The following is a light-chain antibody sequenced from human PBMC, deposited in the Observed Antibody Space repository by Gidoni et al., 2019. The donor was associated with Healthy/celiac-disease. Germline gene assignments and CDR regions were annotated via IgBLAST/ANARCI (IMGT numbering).Light chain of an antibody. CDR2: DAS. CDR1: QSVSSY. J-gene: IGKJ4*01. V-gene: IGKV3-11*01. CDR3: QQRSNLPLT. Sequence: EIVLTQSPATLSLSPRERATPSCRASQSVSSYLAWYQQKPGQAPRPLIYDASHRATGIPARFSGSGYGTDFTLTISSLEPEYFAVYYCQQRSNLPLTFGGGTKVEIK.